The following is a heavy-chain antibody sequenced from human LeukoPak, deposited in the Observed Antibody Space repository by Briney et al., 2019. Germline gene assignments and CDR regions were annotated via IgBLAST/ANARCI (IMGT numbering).Heavy chain of an antibody. D-gene: IGHD1-26*01. J-gene: IGHJ4*02. V-gene: IGHV3-30*04. Sequence: PGRSLRLSCAASGFTFSSYAMHWVRQAPGKGLEWVAVISYDGSNKYYADSVKGRFTISRDNSKNTLYLQMNSLRAEDTAVYYCARGSLRRGELRPSDYWGQGTLVTVSS. CDR3: ARGSLRRGELRPSDY. CDR2: ISYDGSNK. CDR1: GFTFSSYA.